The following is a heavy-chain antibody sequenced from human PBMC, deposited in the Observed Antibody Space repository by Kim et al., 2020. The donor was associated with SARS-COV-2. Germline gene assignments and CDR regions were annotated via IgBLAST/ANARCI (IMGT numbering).Heavy chain of an antibody. Sequence: GGSLRLSCAASGFTFSSYAMSWVRQAPGKGLEWVAAISGSAGSTNYADSVKGRFTISRDKPKNTQYLQMNILRAEDTAVYYCAKTMATGESDYWGQGTLGTVSS. J-gene: IGHJ4*02. CDR3: AKTMATGESDY. CDR1: GFTFSSYA. D-gene: IGHD5-12*01. CDR2: ISGSAGST. V-gene: IGHV3-23*01.